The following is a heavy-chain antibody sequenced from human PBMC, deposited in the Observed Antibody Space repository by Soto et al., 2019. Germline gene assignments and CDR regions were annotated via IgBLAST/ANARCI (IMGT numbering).Heavy chain of an antibody. D-gene: IGHD2-15*01. CDR2: ISGSGGST. CDR3: AKDGRYCSGGSCYSARYYYYYGMDV. J-gene: IGHJ6*02. Sequence: VQLLESGGGLVQPGGSLRLSCAASGFTFSSYAMSWVRQAPGKGLEWVSAISGSGGSTYYADSVKGRFTISRDNSKNTLYLQMNSLRAEDTAVYYCAKDGRYCSGGSCYSARYYYYYGMDVWGQGTTVTVSS. CDR1: GFTFSSYA. V-gene: IGHV3-23*01.